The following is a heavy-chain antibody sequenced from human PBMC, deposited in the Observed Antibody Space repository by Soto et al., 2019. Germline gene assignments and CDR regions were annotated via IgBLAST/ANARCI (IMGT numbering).Heavy chain of an antibody. CDR2: ISYDGSNK. D-gene: IGHD2-15*01. J-gene: IGHJ4*02. V-gene: IGHV3-30*03. CDR1: GFTFSSYG. CDR3: ARAGGLLLDY. Sequence: QVQLVESGGGVVQPGRSLRLSCAASGFTFSSYGMHWVRQAPGKGLEWVAVISYDGSNKYYADSVTGRFTISRDNSKNTLYLQMNSLRAEDTAVYYCARAGGLLLDYWGQGTLVTVSS.